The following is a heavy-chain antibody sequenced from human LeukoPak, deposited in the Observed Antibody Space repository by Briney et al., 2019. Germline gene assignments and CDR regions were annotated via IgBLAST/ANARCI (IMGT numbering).Heavy chain of an antibody. CDR2: ISYDGSNK. CDR3: ANGNDYGVQVQFDY. Sequence: QPGGSLRLSCAASGFTFSSYGMHWVRQAPGKGLEWVAVISYDGSNKYYADSVKGRFTISRDNSKNTLYLQMNSLRAEDTAVYYCANGNDYGVQVQFDYWGQGTLVTVSS. J-gene: IGHJ4*02. CDR1: GFTFSSYG. D-gene: IGHD4-17*01. V-gene: IGHV3-30*18.